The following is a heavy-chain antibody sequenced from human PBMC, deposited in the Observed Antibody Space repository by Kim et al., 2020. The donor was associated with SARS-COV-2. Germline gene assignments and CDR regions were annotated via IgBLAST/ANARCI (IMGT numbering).Heavy chain of an antibody. J-gene: IGHJ2*01. CDR2: ISAYNGNT. CDR1: GYTFTSYG. CDR3: ARDRPSGGNNIRLVDFDL. D-gene: IGHD2-15*01. V-gene: IGHV1-18*01. Sequence: ASVKVSCKASGYTFTSYGISWVRQAPGQGLEWMGWISAYNGNTNYAQKLQGRVTMTTDTSTSTAYMELRSLRSDDTAVYYCARDRPSGGNNIRLVDFDLWGRGTLVTVSS.